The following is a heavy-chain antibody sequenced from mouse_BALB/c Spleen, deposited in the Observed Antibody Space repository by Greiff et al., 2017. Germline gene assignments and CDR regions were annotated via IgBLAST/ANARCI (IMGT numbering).Heavy chain of an antibody. D-gene: IGHD1-2*01. Sequence: EVKLMESGPELVKPGASVKISCKASGYTFTDYNMHWVKQSHGKSLEWIGYIYPYNGGTGYNQKFKSKATLTVDNSSSTAYMELRSLTSEDSAVYYCARSGTDLRLREYFDYWGQGTTLTVSS. CDR2: IYPYNGGT. CDR3: ARSGTDLRLREYFDY. V-gene: IGHV1S29*02. CDR1: GYTFTDYN. J-gene: IGHJ2*01.